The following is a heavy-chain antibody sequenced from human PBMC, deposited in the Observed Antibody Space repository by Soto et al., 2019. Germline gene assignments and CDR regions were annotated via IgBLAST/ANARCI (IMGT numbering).Heavy chain of an antibody. CDR3: AKAGGYYYHFDY. CDR1: GFTFSNYA. V-gene: IGHV3-23*01. J-gene: IGHJ4*02. Sequence: PGGSLGLSCAASGFTFSNYAMTWVRQAPGKGLEWVSAITDNGGSTYYADSVKGRFTISRDKSKNTLYLQMNSLRAEDTAIYYCAKAGGYYYHFDYWGQGTLVTVSS. CDR2: ITDNGGST. D-gene: IGHD3-22*01.